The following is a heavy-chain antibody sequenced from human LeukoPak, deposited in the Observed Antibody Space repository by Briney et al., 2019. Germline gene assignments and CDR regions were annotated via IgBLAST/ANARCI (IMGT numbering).Heavy chain of an antibody. CDR3: ARDRWDMAAAGTGEDDYYYYYMDV. CDR1: GDSVTNDFF. V-gene: IGHV4-38-2*02. D-gene: IGHD6-13*01. J-gene: IGHJ6*03. Sequence: SETLSLTCTVSGDSVTNDFFWGWVRQPPGKELEWIGSFCLGRDTYYRPSLKSRVTISVDKSKNQFSLKLSSVTAADTAVYYCARDRWDMAAAGTGEDDYYYYYMDVWGKGTTVTVSS. CDR2: FCLGRDT.